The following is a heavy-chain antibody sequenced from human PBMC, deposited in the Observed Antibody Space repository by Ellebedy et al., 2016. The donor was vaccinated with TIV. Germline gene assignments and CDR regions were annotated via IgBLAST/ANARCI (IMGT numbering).Heavy chain of an antibody. D-gene: IGHD2-15*01. V-gene: IGHV3-15*01. CDR1: GFTFSNAW. CDR3: TRDSYCSGGSCYEGPGYYYYGMDV. Sequence: GGSLRLSCAASGFTFSNAWMSWVRQAPGEGLEWVGRIKSKTDGGTTDYAAPVKGRFTISRDDSKNTLYLQMNSLKTEDTAVYYCTRDSYCSGGSCYEGPGYYYYGMDVWGQGTTVTVSS. CDR2: IKSKTDGGTT. J-gene: IGHJ6*02.